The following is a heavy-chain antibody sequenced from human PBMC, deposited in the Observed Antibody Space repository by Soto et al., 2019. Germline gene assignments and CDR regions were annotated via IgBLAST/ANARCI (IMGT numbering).Heavy chain of an antibody. J-gene: IGHJ4*02. CDR2: ISGSGGST. Sequence: GALRLSCADSGFPFSSYTMSWVRQAPGKGLEWVSAISGSGGSTYYADSVKGRFTISRDNPKNTLYLQMNSLRAEDTAVYYCAKGGAASPLLNYWGQGTLVTVSS. V-gene: IGHV3-23*01. CDR3: AKGGAASPLLNY. CDR1: GFPFSSYT. D-gene: IGHD3-9*01.